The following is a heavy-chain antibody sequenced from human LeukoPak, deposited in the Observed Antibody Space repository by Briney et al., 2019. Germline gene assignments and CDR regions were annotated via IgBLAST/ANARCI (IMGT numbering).Heavy chain of an antibody. D-gene: IGHD2-21*02. CDR2: IYYSGST. V-gene: IGHV4-39*07. CDR1: GGSISSSTYY. Sequence: PSETLSLTCTVSGGSISSSTYYWGWLRQPPGKGLEWIGSIYYSGSTNYNPSLKSRVTISVDTSKNQFSLKLSSVTAADTAVYYCARVANRGGRGDSYYFDYWGQGTLVTVSS. CDR3: ARVANRGGRGDSYYFDY. J-gene: IGHJ4*02.